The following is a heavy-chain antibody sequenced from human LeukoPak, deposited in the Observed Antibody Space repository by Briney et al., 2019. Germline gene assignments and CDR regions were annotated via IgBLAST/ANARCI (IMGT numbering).Heavy chain of an antibody. V-gene: IGHV1-46*01. D-gene: IGHD3-22*01. CDR3: ARWWDDGSGYSYYYGMDV. CDR1: GYTFTNYY. CDR2: INPGDGTT. J-gene: IGHJ6*02. Sequence: ASVTVSCTASGYTFTNYYMHWVRQAPGQGLEWMGVINPGDGTTSYAQKFQGRVTMTRDTSTSTVYMELSSLRSDDTAVYYCARWWDDGSGYSYYYGMDVWGQGTTVTVSS.